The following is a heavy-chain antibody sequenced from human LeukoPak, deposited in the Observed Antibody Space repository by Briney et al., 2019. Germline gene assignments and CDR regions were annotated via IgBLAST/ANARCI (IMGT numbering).Heavy chain of an antibody. D-gene: IGHD5-18*01. CDR2: IGTAGDT. J-gene: IGHJ6*02. CDR1: GFTFSSYD. V-gene: IGHV3-13*01. CDR3: ARAENSYDNYYYYGMDV. Sequence: PGGSLRLSCAASGFTFSSYDMHWVRQATGKGLEWVSAIGTAGDTYYPGSVKGRFTISRENAKNSLYLQMNSLRAEDTAVYYCARAENSYDNYYYYGMDVWGQGTTVTVSS.